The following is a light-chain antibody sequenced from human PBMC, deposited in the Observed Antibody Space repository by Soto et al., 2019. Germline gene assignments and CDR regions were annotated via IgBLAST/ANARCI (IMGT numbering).Light chain of an antibody. CDR3: QQYGSSPPWT. CDR2: DAS. CDR1: QSISSNY. Sequence: EIVMTHSPATLSVSPWERATLSCRASQSISSNYLAWYQHKPGQAPRLLIYDASSKATGTPDRFSGSGSGTDFTLTISRLEPEDFAVYYCQQYGSSPPWTFGQGTKVDIK. V-gene: IGKV3-20*01. J-gene: IGKJ1*01.